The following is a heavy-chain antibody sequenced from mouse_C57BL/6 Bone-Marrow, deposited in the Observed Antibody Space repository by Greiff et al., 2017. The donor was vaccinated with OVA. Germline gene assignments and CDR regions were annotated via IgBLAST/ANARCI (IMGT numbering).Heavy chain of an antibody. CDR1: GYTFTNYW. CDR3: ARHGIWYFDV. V-gene: IGHV1-63*01. D-gene: IGHD1-1*01. Sequence: QVQLQQSGAELVRPGTSVKMSCKASGYTFTNYWIGWAKQRPGHGLEWIGDIYPGGGYTNYNEKFKGKATLTADKSSSTAYMQFSSLTSEDSAIDYCARHGIWYFDVWGTGTTVTVSS. CDR2: IYPGGGYT. J-gene: IGHJ1*03.